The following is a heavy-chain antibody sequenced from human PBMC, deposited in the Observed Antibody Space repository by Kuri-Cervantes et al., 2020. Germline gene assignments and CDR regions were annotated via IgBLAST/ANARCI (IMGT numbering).Heavy chain of an antibody. D-gene: IGHD6-6*01. Sequence: SCTVSGGSISSGDYYWSWIRQPPGKGLEWIGYIYYSGSTYYNPSLKSRVTISVDTSKNQFSLKLSSVTAADTAVYYCARDPGGQLADDAFDIWGQGTMVTVSS. J-gene: IGHJ3*02. CDR3: ARDPGGQLADDAFDI. CDR1: GGSISSGDYY. CDR2: IYYSGST. V-gene: IGHV4-30-4*01.